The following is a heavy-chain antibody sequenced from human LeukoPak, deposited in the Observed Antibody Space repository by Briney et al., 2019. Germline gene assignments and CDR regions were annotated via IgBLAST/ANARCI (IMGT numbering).Heavy chain of an antibody. Sequence: SETLSLTCTVSGGFVSSGDYYWSWIRQLPGKGLEWIGYIYYSGGTYYNPSLKSRVTISVDTSKNQFSLKLSSVTAADTAVYYCSSRLLTGSDYWGQGTLVTVSS. V-gene: IGHV4-30-4*01. D-gene: IGHD3-9*01. CDR2: IYYSGGT. CDR1: GGFVSSGDYY. CDR3: SSRLLTGSDY. J-gene: IGHJ4*02.